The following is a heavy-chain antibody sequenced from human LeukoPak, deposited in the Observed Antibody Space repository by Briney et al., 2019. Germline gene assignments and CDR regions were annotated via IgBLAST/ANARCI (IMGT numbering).Heavy chain of an antibody. J-gene: IGHJ4*02. CDR2: VYYTGST. CDR1: GGSISGYY. Sequence: APETLSLTCTVSGGSISGYYWSWIRQPPGKGLEWIGYVYYTGSTNYNPSLKSRVTISVDTSKNQFSLKLSSVTAADTAMYYCAREGSGWHLPDYWGQGTLVTVSS. V-gene: IGHV4-59*01. D-gene: IGHD6-19*01. CDR3: AREGSGWHLPDY.